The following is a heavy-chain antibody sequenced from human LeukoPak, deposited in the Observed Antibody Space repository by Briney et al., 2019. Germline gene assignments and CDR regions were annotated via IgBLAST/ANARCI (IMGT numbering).Heavy chain of an antibody. V-gene: IGHV5-51*04. Sequence: GESLKISCKGSGYSFTNYWIGWVRQMAGKGLEYMGITPPDASDIRYSPSFQGQVTISADKPIRTAYLHWSSLKASDTAMYYCAIATIRGDRYFDYWGPGTLVTVSS. D-gene: IGHD3-10*01. J-gene: IGHJ4*02. CDR1: GYSFTNYW. CDR2: TPPDASDI. CDR3: AIATIRGDRYFDY.